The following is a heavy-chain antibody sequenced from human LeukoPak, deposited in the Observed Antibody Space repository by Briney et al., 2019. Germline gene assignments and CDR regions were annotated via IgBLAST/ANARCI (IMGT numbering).Heavy chain of an antibody. CDR1: GFTFSDYT. V-gene: IGHV3-21*01. D-gene: IGHD1-1*01. J-gene: IGHJ4*02. CDR3: VRHRTASDY. Sequence: GGSLRLSCAASGFTFSDYTMSRVRQAPGKGLEWVSSITPRGDYIYYADSLKGRFTISRDNAKNSLYLQMSSLRAEDTAVYYCVRHRTASDYWGQGALVTVSS. CDR2: ITPRGDYI.